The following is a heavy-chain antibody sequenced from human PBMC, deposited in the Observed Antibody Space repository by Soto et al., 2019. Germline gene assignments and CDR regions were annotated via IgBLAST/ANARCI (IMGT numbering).Heavy chain of an antibody. CDR1: GGSVSSGGYY. CDR3: ARVPRNGKNDDYPRYLDY. J-gene: IGHJ4*02. CDR2: IYHSGNT. Sequence: QVQLQESGPGLVKPSQTLSLTCTVSGGSVSSGGYYWSWIRQHPGKGLEWIGYIYHSGNTYLNPSLKTRVTISVDTSKNQFSLKLSSVTAADTAVYYCARVPRNGKNDDYPRYLDYWGQGTLVSVSS. V-gene: IGHV4-31*03. D-gene: IGHD4-17*01.